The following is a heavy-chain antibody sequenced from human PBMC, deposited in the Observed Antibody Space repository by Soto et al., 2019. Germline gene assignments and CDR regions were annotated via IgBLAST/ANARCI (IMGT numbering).Heavy chain of an antibody. CDR2: IYPGDSDT. V-gene: IGHV5-51*01. J-gene: IGHJ6*02. CDR3: ARTPSYSGSYYDYYYGMDV. D-gene: IGHD1-26*01. CDR1: GYSFTSYW. Sequence: GESLKISCKGSGYSFTSYWIGWVRQMPGKGLEWMGIIYPGDSDTRYSPSFQGQGTISADKSISTAYLQWSSLKASDTAMYYCARTPSYSGSYYDYYYGMDVWGQGTTVTVSS.